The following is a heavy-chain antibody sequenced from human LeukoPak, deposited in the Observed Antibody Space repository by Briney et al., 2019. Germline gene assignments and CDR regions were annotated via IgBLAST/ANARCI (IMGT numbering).Heavy chain of an antibody. CDR2: IRSKANSYAT. CDR1: GFTFSGSA. J-gene: IGHJ6*02. CDR3: TRHLTPDV. D-gene: IGHD2-15*01. V-gene: IGHV3-73*01. Sequence: TGGSLRLSCAASGFTFSGSAMHWVRQASGKGLEWVGRIRSKANSYATAYAASVKGRFTISRDDSKNTAYLQVNSLKTEDTAVYYCTRHLTPDVWGQGTTVTVSS.